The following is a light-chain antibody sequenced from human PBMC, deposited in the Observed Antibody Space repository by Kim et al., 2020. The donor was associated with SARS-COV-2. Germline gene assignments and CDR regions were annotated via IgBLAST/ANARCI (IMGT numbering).Light chain of an antibody. Sequence: ASVGDRVTITCRASHSISSYLNWYQQKPGKAPNLLIYAASSFQSGVPSSFSGSGSGTDFTLSISSLQPEDFATYYCHQSYSTPYTFGQGTKLEIK. J-gene: IGKJ2*01. V-gene: IGKV1-39*01. CDR1: HSISSY. CDR2: AAS. CDR3: HQSYSTPYT.